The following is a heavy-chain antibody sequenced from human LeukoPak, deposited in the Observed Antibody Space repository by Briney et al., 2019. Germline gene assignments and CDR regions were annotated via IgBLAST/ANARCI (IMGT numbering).Heavy chain of an antibody. V-gene: IGHV3-7*01. J-gene: IGHJ4*02. CDR3: ARRGGYSLFDY. D-gene: IGHD2-21*01. CDR1: GFTFSSYW. Sequence: GGSLRLSCAASGFTFSSYWVSWVRQAPGKGLEWVANMRYDGSEIYYVDSVKGRFTISRDNAMNSLFLQMNSLRAEDTAVYYCARRGGYSLFDYWGQGTLVTVSS. CDR2: MRYDGSEI.